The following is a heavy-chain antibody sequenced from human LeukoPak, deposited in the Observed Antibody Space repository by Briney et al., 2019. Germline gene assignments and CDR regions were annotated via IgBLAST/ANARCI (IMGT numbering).Heavy chain of an antibody. CDR3: ARQGGSSSAYYWFDP. D-gene: IGHD3-22*01. V-gene: IGHV4-59*08. CDR1: GGSISSYY. Sequence: PSETLSLTCTVSGGSISSYYWSWIRQPPGKGLEWIGYIYYSGSTNYNPSLKSRVTISVDTSKNQFSPKLNSVTAADTAVYYCARQGGSSSAYYWFDPWGQGTLVTVSS. J-gene: IGHJ5*02. CDR2: IYYSGST.